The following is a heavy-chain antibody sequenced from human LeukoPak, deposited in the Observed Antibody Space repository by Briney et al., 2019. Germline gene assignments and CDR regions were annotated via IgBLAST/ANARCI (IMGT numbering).Heavy chain of an antibody. V-gene: IGHV6-1*01. D-gene: IGHD2/OR15-2a*01. J-gene: IGHJ4*02. CDR1: GDSVSSNIAG. CDR3: ASGAYHSVYA. CDR2: TYYRSKWSN. Sequence: SQTLSPLTSISGDSVSSNIAGWHWIRQSPSRGLEWLGRTYYRSKWSNDYAVSVQSRITINPDTSKNQFSLQLNSVTPEDTAVYYCASGAYHSVYARVQGTLVTVSS.